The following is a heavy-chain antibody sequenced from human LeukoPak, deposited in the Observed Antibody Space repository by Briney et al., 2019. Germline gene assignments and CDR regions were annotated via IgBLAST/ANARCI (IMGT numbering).Heavy chain of an antibody. Sequence: SETLSLTCTVSGGSISSYYWSWIRQPPGKGLEWIGYIYYSGSTNYNPSLKSRVTISVDTSKNQFSLKLSSVTAADTAVYYCAGDYGDYVGWFDPWGQGTLVTVSS. CDR2: IYYSGST. CDR3: AGDYGDYVGWFDP. D-gene: IGHD4-17*01. CDR1: GGSISSYY. V-gene: IGHV4-59*01. J-gene: IGHJ5*02.